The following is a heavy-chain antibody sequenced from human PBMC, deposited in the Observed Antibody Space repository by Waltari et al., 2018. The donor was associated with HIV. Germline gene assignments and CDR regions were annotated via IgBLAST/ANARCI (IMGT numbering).Heavy chain of an antibody. CDR3: KGGYDYGRGY. J-gene: IGHJ4*02. D-gene: IGHD3-16*01. V-gene: IGHV3-23*01. Sequence: EVHLLESGGGLAQPGGSLRLSCVGSGFIFNTYAMSWVRQAPGKGLEWVAGISGSGETTDYAHSVKGRFTMSRDNSNNTVHLQMYGLRIDDTAVYYCKGGYDYGRGYWGQGTLVTVSS. CDR1: GFIFNTYA. CDR2: ISGSGETT.